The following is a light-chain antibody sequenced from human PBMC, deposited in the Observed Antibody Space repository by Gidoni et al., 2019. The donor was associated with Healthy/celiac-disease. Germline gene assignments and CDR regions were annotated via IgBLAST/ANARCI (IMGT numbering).Light chain of an antibody. CDR1: QSISSW. CDR2: DAS. V-gene: IGKV1-5*01. CDR3: QQYKSYSRT. Sequence: GDRVTITCRASQSISSWLAWYQQKPGKAPKLLIYDASSLESGVPSRFSGSGSGTELTLTISSLQPDDFATYYCQQYKSYSRTFXQXTKVEIK. J-gene: IGKJ1*01.